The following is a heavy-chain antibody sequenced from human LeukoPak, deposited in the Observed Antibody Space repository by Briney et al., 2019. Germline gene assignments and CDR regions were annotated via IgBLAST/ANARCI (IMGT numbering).Heavy chain of an antibody. D-gene: IGHD5-18*01. V-gene: IGHV4-39*01. Sequence: KPSETLSLACTVSGGSISSSSYYWGWIRQPPGKGLEWIGNIYYSGSTYHNPSLKSRVTISVDTSKNQFSLKLTSVTAADTSVYYCARLPHTAMAPMDDALDIWGQGTMVTVSS. J-gene: IGHJ3*02. CDR2: IYYSGST. CDR1: GGSISSSSYY. CDR3: ARLPHTAMAPMDDALDI.